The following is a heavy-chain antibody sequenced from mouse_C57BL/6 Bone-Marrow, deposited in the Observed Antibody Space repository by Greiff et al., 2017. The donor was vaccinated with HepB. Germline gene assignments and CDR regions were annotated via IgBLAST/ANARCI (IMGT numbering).Heavy chain of an antibody. CDR3: ARWSSKEEARCYAMDY. CDR2: INPSSGYT. D-gene: IGHD1-1*01. J-gene: IGHJ4*01. V-gene: IGHV1-7*01. CDR1: GYTFTSYW. Sequence: QVQLTESGAELAKPGASVKLSCKASGYTFTSYWMPWVKQRPGQGLEWIGYINPSSGYTKYNQKFKDKATLTADKSSSTAYMQLSSLTYEDSADYYWARWSSKEEARCYAMDYCGRGTGVTVSS.